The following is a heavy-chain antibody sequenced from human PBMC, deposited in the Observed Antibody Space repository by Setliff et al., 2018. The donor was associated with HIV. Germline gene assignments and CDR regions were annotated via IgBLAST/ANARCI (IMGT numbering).Heavy chain of an antibody. D-gene: IGHD3-22*01. CDR2: IYYSGST. J-gene: IGHJ4*02. V-gene: IGHV4-39*01. Sequence: SETLSHTCTVSGGSISSGSYYWGWIRQPPGKGLEWIGSIYYSGSTYYNPSLQSRVTISVDTSKNLFSLRLSSVTASDTAVYYCARQAIFGYYDSSGYLDYWGQGTLVTVSS. CDR3: ARQAIFGYYDSSGYLDY. CDR1: GGSISSGSYY.